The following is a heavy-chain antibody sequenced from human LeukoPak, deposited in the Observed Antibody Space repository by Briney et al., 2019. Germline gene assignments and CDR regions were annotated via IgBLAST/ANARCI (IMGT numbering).Heavy chain of an antibody. CDR1: GGSISSGGYY. J-gene: IGHJ4*02. CDR3: ARYAENWYSSGWYYFDY. Sequence: SQTLSLTCTVSGGSISSGGYYWSWIRQPPGKGLEWIGYIYHSGSTYYNPSLKSRVTISVDRSKNQFSLKLSSVTAADTAVYYCARYAENWYSSGWYYFDYWGQGTLVTVSS. V-gene: IGHV4-30-2*01. D-gene: IGHD6-19*01. CDR2: IYHSGST.